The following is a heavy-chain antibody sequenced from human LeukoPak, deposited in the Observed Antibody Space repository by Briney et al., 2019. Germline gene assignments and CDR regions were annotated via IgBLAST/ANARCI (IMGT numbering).Heavy chain of an antibody. D-gene: IGHD6-13*01. CDR3: ARDRKIAAAGTPY. J-gene: IGHJ4*02. V-gene: IGHV3-21*01. CDR1: GFTFSSYS. Sequence: GGSLRLSCAASGFTFSSYSMNWVRQAPGKGLEWVSSISSSSSYIYYADSVKGRFTISRDNAKNSLYLQMNSPRAEDTAVYYCARDRKIAAAGTPYWGQGTLVTVSS. CDR2: ISSSSSYI.